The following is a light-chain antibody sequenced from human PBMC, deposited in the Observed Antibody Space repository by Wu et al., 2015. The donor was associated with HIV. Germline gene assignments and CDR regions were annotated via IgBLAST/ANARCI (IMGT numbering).Light chain of an antibody. V-gene: IGKV3-15*01. CDR1: QSISSN. Sequence: EIVMTQSPATLSVSPGERATPSCKASQSISSNLAWYQQKPGQAPRLLIYAASTRATGIPARFSGSGSGTAFTLTISSLQSEDFAVYYCQQYNNWPPYSFGQGTKLEIK. J-gene: IGKJ2*03. CDR2: AAS. CDR3: QQYNNWPPYS.